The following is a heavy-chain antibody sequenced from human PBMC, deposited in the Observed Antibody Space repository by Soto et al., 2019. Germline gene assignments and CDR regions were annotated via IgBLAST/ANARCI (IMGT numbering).Heavy chain of an antibody. Sequence: EVQLVESGGGLVLPGGSLRLSCAASGFTFSDHFMDWVRLAPGKGLEWVGRVRNKANSYTTKYAASVEGRVTVSRDDSKNLLYLQMNSLKSEDTAVYYCARDRSPDGAFDIWGQGTMVTVSS. CDR3: ARDRSPDGAFDI. J-gene: IGHJ3*02. V-gene: IGHV3-72*01. CDR2: VRNKANSYTT. CDR1: GFTFSDHF.